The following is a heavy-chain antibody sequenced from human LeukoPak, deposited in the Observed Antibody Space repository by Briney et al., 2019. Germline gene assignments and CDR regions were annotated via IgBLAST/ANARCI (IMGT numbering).Heavy chain of an antibody. CDR1: GYTFTGYY. V-gene: IGHV1-18*04. CDR2: ISAYNGNT. Sequence: GASVKVSCKASGYTFTGYYMHWVRQAPGQGLEWMGWISAYNGNTNYAQKLQGRVTMTTDTSTSTAYMELRSLRSDDTAVYYCARDRSTSLNWFDPWGQGTLVTVSS. CDR3: ARDRSTSLNWFDP. D-gene: IGHD2-2*01. J-gene: IGHJ5*02.